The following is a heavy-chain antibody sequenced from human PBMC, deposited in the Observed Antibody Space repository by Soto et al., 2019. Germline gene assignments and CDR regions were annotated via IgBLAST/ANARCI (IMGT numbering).Heavy chain of an antibody. CDR3: AKDERVDIVATTPYYYYYYGMDV. J-gene: IGHJ6*02. CDR2: ISGSGGST. Sequence: EAQLLESGGGLVQPGGSLRLSCAASGFTFSSYAMSWVRQAPGKGLEWVSAISGSGGSTYYADSVKGRFTISRDNSKNTLYLQMNSLRAEDTAVYYCAKDERVDIVATTPYYYYYYGMDVWGQGTTVTVSS. CDR1: GFTFSSYA. V-gene: IGHV3-23*01. D-gene: IGHD5-12*01.